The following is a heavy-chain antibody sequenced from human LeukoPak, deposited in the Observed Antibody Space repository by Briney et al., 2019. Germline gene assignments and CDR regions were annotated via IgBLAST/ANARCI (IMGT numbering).Heavy chain of an antibody. CDR2: ISGSGGST. CDR3: AKGYCSGGSCYNWYFDL. CDR1: GFTFSSYA. V-gene: IGHV3-23*01. D-gene: IGHD2-15*01. J-gene: IGHJ2*01. Sequence: GGSLRLSCVASGFTFSSYAMSWVRQAPGKGLEWVSGISGSGGSTYHADSVKGRFTISRDNSKNTLYLQMNSLRAEDTALYYCAKGYCSGGSCYNWYFDLWGRGTLVTVSS.